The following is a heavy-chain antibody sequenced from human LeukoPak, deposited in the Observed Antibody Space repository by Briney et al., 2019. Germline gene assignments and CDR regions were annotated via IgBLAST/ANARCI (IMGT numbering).Heavy chain of an antibody. D-gene: IGHD2-21*02. V-gene: IGHV3-30-3*01. CDR1: GFTFSYYA. Sequence: PAGSLRLSCAASGFTFSYYAMHWVRQAPGNGLQWVAVISYDGSNKYYADSVKGRFTISRDNSKSTLYLQMDSLIAGDTAVYYCARQGDTGSWYFDYWGQGTLVTVSS. J-gene: IGHJ4*02. CDR3: ARQGDTGSWYFDY. CDR2: ISYDGSNK.